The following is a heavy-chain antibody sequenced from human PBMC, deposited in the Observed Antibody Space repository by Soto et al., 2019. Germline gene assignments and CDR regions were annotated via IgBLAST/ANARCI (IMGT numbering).Heavy chain of an antibody. CDR2: ISANNGNT. CDR1: GYRFTSYG. V-gene: IGHV1-18*01. CDR3: ARTGSVYYYEY. Sequence: QVQLVQSGAAVREPGASVKVSCKASGYRFTSYGISWVRQVPGQGLEWMGWISANNGNTNYAQKLQGRVTLTADASTTTAYMELRSLESDDTAVYFCARTGSVYYYEYWGQGTLVTVSS. J-gene: IGHJ4*02.